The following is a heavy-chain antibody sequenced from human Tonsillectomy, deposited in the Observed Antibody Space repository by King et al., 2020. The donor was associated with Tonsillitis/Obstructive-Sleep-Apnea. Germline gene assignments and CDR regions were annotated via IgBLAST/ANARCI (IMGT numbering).Heavy chain of an antibody. V-gene: IGHV3-7*01. J-gene: IGHJ5*02. CDR1: GFTFTNYW. Sequence: VQLVESGGGLVQPGGSLRLSCAASGFTFTNYWMSWVRQAPGKGLEWVANIKQDGSEKYYVDSVKGRFTISRDNAKKSLYLQMNSLRAEDTAVYYCARLGIAAPGPSNNWFDHWGQGTLVTVSS. D-gene: IGHD6-13*01. CDR3: ARLGIAAPGPSNNWFDH. CDR2: IKQDGSEK.